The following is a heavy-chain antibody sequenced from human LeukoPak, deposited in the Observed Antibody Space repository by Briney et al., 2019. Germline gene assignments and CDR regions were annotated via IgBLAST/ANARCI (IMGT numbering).Heavy chain of an antibody. Sequence: SETLSLTCTVSGGSISSSSYYWGWIRQPPGKGLEWIGSIYYSGSTYYNPSLKSRVTISVGTSKNQFSLKLSSVTAADTAVYYCASDEMAKNDPPNFGYWGQGTLVTVSS. J-gene: IGHJ4*02. CDR1: GGSISSSSYY. CDR2: IYYSGST. CDR3: ASDEMAKNDPPNFGY. D-gene: IGHD5-24*01. V-gene: IGHV4-39*01.